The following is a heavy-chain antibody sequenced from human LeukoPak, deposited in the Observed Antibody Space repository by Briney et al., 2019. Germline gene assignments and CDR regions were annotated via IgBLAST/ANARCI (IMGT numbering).Heavy chain of an antibody. V-gene: IGHV4-59*01. Sequence: PSETLSLTCTVSGGSLSSYYWSWIRQPPGKELEWIGYIYYSGSTTFNPSLGGRVTMSLDTPKNQFSLKLSSVTAADTAVYYCAKYIRDSGTYYLHYWGQGTLVTVSS. CDR2: IYYSGST. CDR1: GGSLSSYY. CDR3: AKYIRDSGTYYLHY. J-gene: IGHJ4*02. D-gene: IGHD3-10*02.